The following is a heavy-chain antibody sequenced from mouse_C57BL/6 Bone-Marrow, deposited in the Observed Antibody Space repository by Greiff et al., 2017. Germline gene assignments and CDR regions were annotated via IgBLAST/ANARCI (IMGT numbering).Heavy chain of an antibody. CDR1: GYTFTNYW. J-gene: IGHJ1*03. Sequence: QVRLQQSGAELVRPGTSVKMSCKASGYTFTNYWIGWAKQRPGHGLEWIGDIYPGGGYTNYNEKFKGKATLTADKSSSTAYMQFSSLTSEDSAIYYCARDQGDYWYFDVWGTGTTVTVSS. CDR2: IYPGGGYT. V-gene: IGHV1-63*01. CDR3: ARDQGDYWYFDV.